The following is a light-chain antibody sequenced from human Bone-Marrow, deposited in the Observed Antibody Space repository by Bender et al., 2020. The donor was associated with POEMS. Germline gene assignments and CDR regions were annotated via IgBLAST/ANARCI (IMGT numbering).Light chain of an antibody. CDR1: SSDVGGYNF. Sequence: QSALTQPASVSGSLGQSITISCTGTSSDVGGYNFVSWYQQHPGKAPKLMIYDVSTRPSGVSNRFSGSKSGNTASLTISGLQAEDEADYYCSSYTSSSTLEFGGGTKLTVL. CDR3: SSYTSSSTLE. V-gene: IGLV2-14*01. J-gene: IGLJ3*02. CDR2: DVS.